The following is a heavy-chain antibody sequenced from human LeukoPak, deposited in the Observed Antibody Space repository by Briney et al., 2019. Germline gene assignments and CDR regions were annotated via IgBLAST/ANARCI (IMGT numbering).Heavy chain of an antibody. J-gene: IGHJ4*02. Sequence: ASVKVSCMSSGYTFTGYYMHWVRQAPGQGLEWMGWINPNSGGTNYAQTFQGRVTMTRDTSISTAYMELSRLRSDDTAVYYCARDELGAIDYWGQGTLVTVSS. CDR3: ARDELGAIDY. CDR1: GYTFTGYY. D-gene: IGHD1-26*01. V-gene: IGHV1-2*02. CDR2: INPNSGGT.